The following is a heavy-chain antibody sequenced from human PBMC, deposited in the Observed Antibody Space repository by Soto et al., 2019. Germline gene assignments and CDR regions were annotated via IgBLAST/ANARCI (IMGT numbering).Heavy chain of an antibody. V-gene: IGHV4-59*01. CDR2: IYYSGST. CDR1: GGSISSYY. CDR3: ASTVTTESKFDY. J-gene: IGHJ4*02. Sequence: SETLSLTWTVSGGSISSYYWSWIRQQPGKGLEWIGYIYYSGSTNYNPSLKSRVTISVDTSKNQFSLKLSSVTAADTAVYYCASTVTTESKFDYWGQGTQVTVSS. D-gene: IGHD4-17*01.